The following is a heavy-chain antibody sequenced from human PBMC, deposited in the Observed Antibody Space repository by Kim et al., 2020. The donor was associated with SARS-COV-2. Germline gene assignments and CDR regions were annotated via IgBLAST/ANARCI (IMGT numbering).Heavy chain of an antibody. CDR1: GFTFSRHW. Sequence: GGSLRLSRAASGFTFSRHWMHWVRQAPGKGLVWVSRINSDGSITSYADSAKGRFTISRDNAKNTLYLQMNSLRAEDTAVYYCARRFQSGSYYYFDYWGQGTLVTVSS. V-gene: IGHV3-74*01. CDR3: ARRFQSGSYYYFDY. J-gene: IGHJ4*02. D-gene: IGHD1-26*01. CDR2: INSDGSIT.